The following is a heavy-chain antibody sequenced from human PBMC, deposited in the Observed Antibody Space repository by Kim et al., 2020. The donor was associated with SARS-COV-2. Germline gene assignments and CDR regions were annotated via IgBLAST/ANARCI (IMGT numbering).Heavy chain of an antibody. D-gene: IGHD6-19*01. Sequence: GGSLRLSCAASGFTFSDYAMHWVRQAPGKGLEWVAVILHDGSKKIYADSVKGRFTISRDSSKNTLYVQMNSLRIEDSAVYNCAREGGVSILESRGLDYWGQGTLVTVSS. CDR1: GFTFSDYA. CDR2: ILHDGSKK. CDR3: AREGGVSILESRGLDY. V-gene: IGHV3-30-3*01. J-gene: IGHJ4*02.